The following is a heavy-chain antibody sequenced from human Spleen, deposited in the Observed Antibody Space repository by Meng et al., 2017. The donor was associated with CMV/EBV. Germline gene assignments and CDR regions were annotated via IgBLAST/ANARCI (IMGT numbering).Heavy chain of an antibody. CDR1: GFTFSSYW. V-gene: IGHV3-74*01. CDR2: INSDGSST. Sequence: ETLSLTCAASGFTFSSYWMHWVRQAPGKGRVWVSRINSDGSSTSYADSVKGRFTISRDNAKNTLYLQMNSLRAEDTAVYYCARDLGFGESYWGQGTLVTVSS. J-gene: IGHJ4*02. CDR3: ARDLGFGESY. D-gene: IGHD3-10*01.